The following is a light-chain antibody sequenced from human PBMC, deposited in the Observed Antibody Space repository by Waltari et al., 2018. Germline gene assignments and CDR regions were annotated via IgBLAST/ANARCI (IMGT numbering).Light chain of an antibody. CDR3: QQGSTIPIT. J-gene: IGKJ5*01. CDR1: QNIGTS. CDR2: GTS. Sequence: DIQMTQSPSSLSASVGDRVTITCRASQNIGTSLNCFQQKSGTAPKFFISGTSSLESGVPQRFSVRGSGTDFTLTISSLQPEDFATYYCQQGSTIPITFGQGTRLEI. V-gene: IGKV1-39*01.